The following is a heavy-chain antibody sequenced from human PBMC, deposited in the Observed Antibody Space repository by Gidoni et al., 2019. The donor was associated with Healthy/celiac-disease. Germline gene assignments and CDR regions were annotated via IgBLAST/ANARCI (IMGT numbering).Heavy chain of an antibody. D-gene: IGHD6-19*01. CDR1: GGSFSGSY. CDR3: ARGGSGSSGWYLARYYFQH. Sequence: QVQLQQWGAGLLKPSETLSLTCAVYGGSFSGSYWSWIRQPPGKGLEWIGEINHSGSTNYNPSLKSRVTISVDTSKNQFSLKLSSVTAADTAVYYCARGGSGSSGWYLARYYFQHWGQGTLVTVSS. V-gene: IGHV4-34*01. CDR2: INHSGST. J-gene: IGHJ1*01.